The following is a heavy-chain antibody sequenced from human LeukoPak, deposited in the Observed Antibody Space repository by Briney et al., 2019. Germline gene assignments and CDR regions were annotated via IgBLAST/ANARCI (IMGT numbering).Heavy chain of an antibody. CDR3: ARHLYTGYDY. J-gene: IGHJ4*02. CDR1: GGSISYYY. CDR2: IYYSGST. D-gene: IGHD5-12*01. V-gene: IGHV4-59*01. Sequence: PSETLSLTCTVSGGSISYYYWSWIRQPPGKGLEWIGSIYYSGSTNYNPPLQSRVTISVETSKNQVSLKLSSVTAADTAVYYCARHLYTGYDYWGQGILVTVSS.